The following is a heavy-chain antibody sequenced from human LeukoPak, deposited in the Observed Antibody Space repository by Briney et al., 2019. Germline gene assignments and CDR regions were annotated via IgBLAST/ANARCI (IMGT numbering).Heavy chain of an antibody. CDR2: IKQDGSEK. CDR1: GFTFSTYW. CDR3: ARDLGQYYDTSDNWFDP. J-gene: IGHJ5*02. Sequence: GGSLRLSCAASGFTFSTYWMSWVRQAPGKGLEWVANIKQDGSEKYYVDSVKGRFTISRDNAKNSLHLQMNSLRAEDTAVYYCARDLGQYYDTSDNWFDPWGQGTLVTVSS. D-gene: IGHD3-22*01. V-gene: IGHV3-7*01.